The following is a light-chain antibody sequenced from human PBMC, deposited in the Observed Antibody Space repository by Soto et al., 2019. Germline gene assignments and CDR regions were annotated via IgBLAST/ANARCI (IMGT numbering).Light chain of an antibody. CDR2: EVT. V-gene: IGLV2-14*01. Sequence: QSALTQPASVSGSPGQSITISCTGTSSDVGGYNYVSWYQQYPGKAPKVMIYEVTNRPSGVSNRFSGSKSGNTASLTISGLQAEDEAEYYCSSSTSTTTLLFGGGTKLTVL. CDR1: SSDVGGYNY. CDR3: SSSTSTTTLL. J-gene: IGLJ2*01.